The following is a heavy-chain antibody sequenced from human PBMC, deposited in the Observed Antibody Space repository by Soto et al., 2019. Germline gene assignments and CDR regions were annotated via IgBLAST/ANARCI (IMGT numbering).Heavy chain of an antibody. Sequence: QVQLVQSGAEVKKPGASVKVSCKASVYSFTGHGVSWVRQAPGQGLEWMGWISANSGDTNYTQKLQGRVTVTTDTSTSTAYLELRSLRSEDTAVYYCAITVRGSNIDYYHYIDVWGKGTTVTVSS. CDR2: ISANSGDT. D-gene: IGHD3-10*01. J-gene: IGHJ6*03. V-gene: IGHV1-18*01. CDR1: VYSFTGHG. CDR3: AITVRGSNIDYYHYIDV.